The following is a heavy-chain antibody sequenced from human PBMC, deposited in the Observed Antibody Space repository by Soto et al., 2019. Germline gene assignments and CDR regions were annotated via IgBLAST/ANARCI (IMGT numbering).Heavy chain of an antibody. CDR1: GYTFTSYA. CDR2: INAGNGNT. D-gene: IGHD4-17*01. V-gene: IGHV1-3*01. J-gene: IGHJ4*02. Sequence: EASVKVSCKASGYTFTSYAMHWVRQAPGQRLEWMGWINAGNGNTKQSQKFQGRVTITRDTSASTAYMELSSLRSEDTAVYYCARTTEGMWSDYWGQGTPVTVSS. CDR3: ARTTEGMWSDY.